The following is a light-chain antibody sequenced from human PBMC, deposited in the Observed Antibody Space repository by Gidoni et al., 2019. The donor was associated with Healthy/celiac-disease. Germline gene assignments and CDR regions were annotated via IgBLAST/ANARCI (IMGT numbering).Light chain of an antibody. CDR3: QQRCNTPQVT. V-gene: IGKV1-39*01. CDR1: QSISSY. Sequence: DIQMTQSPSSLSASVGDRVTITCRASQSISSYLNWYQQKPGKAPKLLIYAASSLQSGVPSRFISSRSWAAFTLTISSLLPQDFATYYCQQRCNTPQVTFGGGTKVEIK. CDR2: AAS. J-gene: IGKJ4*01.